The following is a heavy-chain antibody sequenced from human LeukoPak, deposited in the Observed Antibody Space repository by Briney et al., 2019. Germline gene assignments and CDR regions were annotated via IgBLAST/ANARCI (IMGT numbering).Heavy chain of an antibody. V-gene: IGHV6-1*01. CDR3: ARRLTQYDCFDP. D-gene: IGHD2-2*01. Sequence: SQTLSLTCAISGDSVSGNSVTWNWIRQSPSRGLEWLGRTYYRSTWYNDYAVSVRGRITVNPDTSKNQFSLHLNSVTPEDTAVYYCARRLTQYDCFDPWGQGILVTVSS. CDR2: TYYRSTWYN. CDR1: GDSVSGNSVT. J-gene: IGHJ5*02.